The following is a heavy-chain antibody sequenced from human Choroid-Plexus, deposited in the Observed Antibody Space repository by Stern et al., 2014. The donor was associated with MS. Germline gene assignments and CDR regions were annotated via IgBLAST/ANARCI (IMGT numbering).Heavy chain of an antibody. CDR3: AKDRQYLTYFFDH. V-gene: IGHV3-30*18. J-gene: IGHJ5*02. D-gene: IGHD2/OR15-2a*01. CDR2: VSYDGSNK. CDR1: GFTLGSCA. Sequence: QVQLVESGGGAVQPGRPLRLSCVASGFTLGSCAMHWVRQAPGKGLEWVAGVSYDGSNKYYADSVKGRFTISRDNSQNTLYMQMSSLRPEDTAVYYCAKDRQYLTYFFDHWGQGSLVTVSS.